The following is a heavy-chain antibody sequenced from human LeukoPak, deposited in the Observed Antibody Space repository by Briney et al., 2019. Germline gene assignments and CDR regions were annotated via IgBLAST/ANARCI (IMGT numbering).Heavy chain of an antibody. V-gene: IGHV4-38-2*01. CDR1: GSSISSGYY. Sequence: SETLSLTCAVSGSSISSGYYWGWIRQPPGKGLEWIGNIYHSGTTYYNPSLKSRVTISIDTSKNQFPLKLSSVTAADTAVYYCARGFSTVTTGDYWGQGTLVTVSS. CDR2: IYHSGTT. CDR3: ARGFSTVTTGDY. D-gene: IGHD4-17*01. J-gene: IGHJ4*02.